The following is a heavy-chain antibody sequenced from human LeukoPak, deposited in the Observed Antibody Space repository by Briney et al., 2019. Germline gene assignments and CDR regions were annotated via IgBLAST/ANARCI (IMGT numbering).Heavy chain of an antibody. V-gene: IGHV4-34*01. CDR3: ARGSTYYDFWSGRYYFDY. J-gene: IGHJ4*02. Sequence: SETLSLTCAVYGGSFSGYYWSWIRQPPGKGLEWIGVINHSGSTNYNPSLKSRVTISVDTSKNQFSLKLSSVTAADTAVYYCARGSTYYDFWSGRYYFDYWGQGTLVTVSS. D-gene: IGHD3-3*01. CDR1: GGSFSGYY. CDR2: INHSGST.